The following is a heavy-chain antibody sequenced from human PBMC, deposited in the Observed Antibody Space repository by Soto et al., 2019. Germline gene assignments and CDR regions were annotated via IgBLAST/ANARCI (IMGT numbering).Heavy chain of an antibody. D-gene: IGHD6-19*01. CDR1: GLIFSDYH. Sequence: EVQLVESGGGLVQPGGSLRLSCAASGLIFSDYHMDWVRQAPGKGLEWVGRIRRKANSYTTEYAASVKGRFTISRDDSKTSLYLQLNSLKSEDTAVYYCAMLGGWSGGSSGMDVWCQGTTVTVSS. J-gene: IGHJ6*02. CDR2: IRRKANSYTT. CDR3: AMLGGWSGGSSGMDV. V-gene: IGHV3-72*01.